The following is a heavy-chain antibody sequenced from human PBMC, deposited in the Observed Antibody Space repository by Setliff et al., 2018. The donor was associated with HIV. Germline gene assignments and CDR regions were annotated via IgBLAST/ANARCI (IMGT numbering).Heavy chain of an antibody. CDR3: ARAYDYSNYFHYYMDV. V-gene: IGHV4-59*01. CDR1: GGSISSYY. Sequence: SETLSLTCTVSGGSISSYYWSWIRQHPGKGLEWIGYIYYSGSTNYNPSLKSRVTISVDTSKNQFSLKLTSLTAADTAVYYCARAYDYSNYFHYYMDVWGKGTTVTVSS. D-gene: IGHD4-4*01. CDR2: IYYSGST. J-gene: IGHJ6*03.